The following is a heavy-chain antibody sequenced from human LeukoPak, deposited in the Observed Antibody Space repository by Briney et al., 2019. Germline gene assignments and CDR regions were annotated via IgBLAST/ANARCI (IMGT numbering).Heavy chain of an antibody. J-gene: IGHJ3*02. Sequence: GSSVKVSCKASGGTFSSYAISWVRQAPGQGLEWMGRIIPILGIANYAQKFQGRVTITADKSTSTAYMELSSLRSEDTAVYYCARGPYGPHYYDSSGPEAFDIWGQGTMVTVSS. CDR2: IIPILGIA. D-gene: IGHD3-22*01. CDR3: ARGPYGPHYYDSSGPEAFDI. V-gene: IGHV1-69*04. CDR1: GGTFSSYA.